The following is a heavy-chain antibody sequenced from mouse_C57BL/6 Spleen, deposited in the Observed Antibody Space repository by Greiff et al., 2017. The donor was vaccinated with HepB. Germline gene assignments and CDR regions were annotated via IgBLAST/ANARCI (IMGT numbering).Heavy chain of an antibody. Sequence: QVQLKQSGAELVRPGTSVKVSCKASGYAFTNYLIEWVKQRPGQGLEWIGVINPGSGGTNYNEKFKGKATLTADKSSSTAYMQLSSLTSEDSAVYFCARGAYSNYNYFDYWGQGTTLTVSS. J-gene: IGHJ2*01. D-gene: IGHD2-5*01. CDR3: ARGAYSNYNYFDY. CDR1: GYAFTNYL. CDR2: INPGSGGT. V-gene: IGHV1-54*01.